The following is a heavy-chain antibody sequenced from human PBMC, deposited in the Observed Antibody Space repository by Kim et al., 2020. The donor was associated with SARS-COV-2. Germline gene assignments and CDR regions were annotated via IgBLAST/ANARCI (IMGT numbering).Heavy chain of an antibody. CDR2: ISSDGGSK. CDR1: GFTFSTYG. V-gene: IGHV3-30*18. D-gene: IGHD2-8*01. Sequence: GGSLRLSCAASGFTFSTYGMHWVRQAPGKGLEWVAVISSDGGSKYYADSVKGRFTISRDNSKNTLYLHMNSLKPEDTAVYYCAKILTLLIRPQHYYYHGMDVWGKGTTVTVS. J-gene: IGHJ6*04. CDR3: AKILTLLIRPQHYYYHGMDV.